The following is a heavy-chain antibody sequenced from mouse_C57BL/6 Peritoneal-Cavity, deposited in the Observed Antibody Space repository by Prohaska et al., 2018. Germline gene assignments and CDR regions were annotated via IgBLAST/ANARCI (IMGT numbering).Heavy chain of an antibody. Sequence: EVQLLETGGGLVQPGGSRGLSCEGSGFTFSVFWMSWVRQTPGKTLAWIGDIYSDCSAINYAPSIQDRFTIIRDNDKSTLYLQMSNVRSEDTATYFCMRYGNYWYFDVWGTGTTVTVSS. CDR2: IYSDCSAI. CDR3: MRYGNYWYFDV. CDR1: GFTFSVFW. J-gene: IGHJ1*03. D-gene: IGHD2-1*01. V-gene: IGHV11-2*01.